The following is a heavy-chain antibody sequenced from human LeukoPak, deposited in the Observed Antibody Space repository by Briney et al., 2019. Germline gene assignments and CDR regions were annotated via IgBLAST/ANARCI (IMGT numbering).Heavy chain of an antibody. CDR1: GFTFSSYA. CDR2: ITGSGGRS. Sequence: GGSPRLSCAASGFTFSSYAMSWVRQAPGRGLEWVSGITGSGGRSFYADSVKGRFTISRDNSKNTLYLQMNSLRAEDTAVYYCAKGTALAVTREQDYWGQGTLVTVSS. CDR3: AKGTALAVTREQDY. D-gene: IGHD6-19*01. J-gene: IGHJ4*02. V-gene: IGHV3-23*01.